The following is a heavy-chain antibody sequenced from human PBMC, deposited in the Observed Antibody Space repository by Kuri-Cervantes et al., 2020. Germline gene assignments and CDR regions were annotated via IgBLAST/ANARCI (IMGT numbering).Heavy chain of an antibody. Sequence: GGSLRLSCAASGFTFSNYNMNWVRQAPGKGLEWVSAISGSGGSTYYADSVKGRFTISRDNSKNTLYLQMNSLRAEDTAVYYCAKGDYYGSGSLYYFDYWGQGTLVTVSS. J-gene: IGHJ4*02. CDR1: GFTFSNYN. V-gene: IGHV3-23*01. CDR3: AKGDYYGSGSLYYFDY. D-gene: IGHD3-10*01. CDR2: ISGSGGST.